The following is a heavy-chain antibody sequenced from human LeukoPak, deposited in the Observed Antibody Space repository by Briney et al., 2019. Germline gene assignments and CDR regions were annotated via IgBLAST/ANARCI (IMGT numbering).Heavy chain of an antibody. J-gene: IGHJ6*02. CDR2: IYPGDSDT. V-gene: IGHV5-51*01. Sequence: RGESLKISCKGSGYSFTSYWIGWVRQMPGKGLEWMGIIYPGDSDTRYSPSFQGQVTISADKSISTAYLQWSSLKASDTAMYYCARCVDTAMAHYGMDVWGQGTTVTVSS. CDR1: GYSFTSYW. CDR3: ARCVDTAMAHYGMDV. D-gene: IGHD5-18*01.